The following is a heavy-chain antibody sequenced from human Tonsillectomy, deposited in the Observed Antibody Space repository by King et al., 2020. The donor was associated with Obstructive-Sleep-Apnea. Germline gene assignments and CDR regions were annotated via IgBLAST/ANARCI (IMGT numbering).Heavy chain of an antibody. V-gene: IGHV4-30-4*01. CDR3: AREDSYGYGGGYYFDY. CDR1: GGSISSGDYY. Sequence: VQLQESGPGLVKPSQTLSLTCTVSGGSISSGDYYWSWIRQPPGKGLEWIGFIYYSGSTYYNPSLQSRVTISVDTSKNQFSLKLSSVTAADTAVYYCAREDSYGYGGGYYFDYWGQGTLVTVSS. CDR2: IYYSGST. D-gene: IGHD5-18*01. J-gene: IGHJ4*02.